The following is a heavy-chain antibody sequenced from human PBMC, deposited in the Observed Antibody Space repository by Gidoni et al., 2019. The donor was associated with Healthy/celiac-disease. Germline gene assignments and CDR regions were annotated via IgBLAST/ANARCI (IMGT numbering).Heavy chain of an antibody. CDR1: GGSFSGYY. CDR2: INHSGST. J-gene: IGHJ4*02. Sequence: QVQLQQWGAGLLKPSETLSLTCAVYGGSFSGYYWSWIRQPPGKGLAWIGEINHSGSTNYNPSLKSRVTISVDTSTNQFSLKLSSVTAADTAVYYCARGHRTGSSWYDYWGQGTLVTVSS. D-gene: IGHD6-13*01. CDR3: ARGHRTGSSWYDY. V-gene: IGHV4-34*01.